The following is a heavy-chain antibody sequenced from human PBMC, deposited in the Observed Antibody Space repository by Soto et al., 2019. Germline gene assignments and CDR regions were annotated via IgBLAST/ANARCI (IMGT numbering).Heavy chain of an antibody. V-gene: IGHV1-2*04. CDR3: ARDEMIATTTRYYYYYYYMDV. CDR2: INPNSGGT. J-gene: IGHJ6*03. D-gene: IGHD2-21*01. CDR1: GYTFTGYY. Sequence: QVQLVQSGAEVKKPGASVKVSCKASGYTFTGYYMHWVRQAPGQGLEWMGWINPNSGGTNYAQKLQGWGAMTRDESISTAYLERRRLRSDDTAAYYCARDEMIATTTRYYYYYYYMDVWGKGTTVTVSS.